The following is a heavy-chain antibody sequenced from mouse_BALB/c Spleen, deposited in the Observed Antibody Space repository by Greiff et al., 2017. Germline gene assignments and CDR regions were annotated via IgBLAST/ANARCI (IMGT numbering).Heavy chain of an antibody. CDR2: IYPGDGDT. CDR3: ARWITTYAMDY. Sequence: VQLQQSGAELVRPGSSVKISCKASGYAFSSYWMNWVKQRPGQGLEWIGQIYPGDGDTNYNGKFKGKATLTADKSSSTAYIQLSSLTSEDSAVYFCARWITTYAMDYWGQGTSVTVSS. J-gene: IGHJ4*01. V-gene: IGHV1-80*01. CDR1: GYAFSSYW. D-gene: IGHD1-1*01.